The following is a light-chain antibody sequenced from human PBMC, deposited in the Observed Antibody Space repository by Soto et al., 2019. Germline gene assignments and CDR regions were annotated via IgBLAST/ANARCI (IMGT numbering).Light chain of an antibody. CDR1: QSISSW. Sequence: IPMTQSPATLSAPVGNRVTITWRASQSISSWLAWYQQKPGKAPKLLIYGASSLESGVPSRFSGSGSGTEFTLTISSLQPDDFATYYCQQYNSYSLTFGQGTKVDIK. V-gene: IGKV1-5*01. CDR3: QQYNSYSLT. CDR2: GAS. J-gene: IGKJ1*01.